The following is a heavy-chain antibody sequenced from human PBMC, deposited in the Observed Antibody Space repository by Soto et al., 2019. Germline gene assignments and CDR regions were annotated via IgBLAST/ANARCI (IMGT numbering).Heavy chain of an antibody. CDR2: IKSKTDGGTT. V-gene: IGHV3-15*07. CDR1: GFTFSNAC. J-gene: IGHJ3*02. Sequence: GGSLRLSCAASGFTFSNACMNWVRQAPGKGLEWVGRIKSKTDGGTTDYAAPVKGRFTISRDDSKNTLYLQMNSLKTEDTAVYYCTTDGSYWFFLYDAFDIWGQGTMVTVSS. CDR3: TTDGSYWFFLYDAFDI. D-gene: IGHD1-26*01.